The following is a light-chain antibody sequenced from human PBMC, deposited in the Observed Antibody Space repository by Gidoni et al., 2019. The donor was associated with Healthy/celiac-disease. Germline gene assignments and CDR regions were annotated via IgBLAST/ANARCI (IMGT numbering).Light chain of an antibody. V-gene: IGKV1-39*01. Sequence: DIQITQSPSSLSASVGDRVTITCRASQSISSYLNWYQQKPGKAPKLMIYAASRLQSGVPSRFSGSGSGTDFTLTISSLQPEDFATYYGQQSYSTPYTFGQGTKLEIK. J-gene: IGKJ2*01. CDR3: QQSYSTPYT. CDR2: AAS. CDR1: QSISSY.